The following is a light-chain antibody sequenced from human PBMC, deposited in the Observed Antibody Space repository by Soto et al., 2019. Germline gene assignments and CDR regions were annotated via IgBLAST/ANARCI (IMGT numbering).Light chain of an antibody. CDR3: DPAQLPGA. V-gene: IGKV3-20*01. CDR1: QRVSRTY. CDR2: ATS. J-gene: IGKJ4*01. Sequence: ASQRVSRTYLAWYQQKPVQAPRLLIYATSSRATGIPDRFSGSGCGQAFYLSIRSLEPEDFAVYYWDPAQLPGAIAGGTKVDIK.